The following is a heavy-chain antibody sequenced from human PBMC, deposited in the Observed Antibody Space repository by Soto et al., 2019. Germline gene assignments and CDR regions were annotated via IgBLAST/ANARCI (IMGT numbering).Heavy chain of an antibody. CDR3: ARLEAQAEVRLWIDT. D-gene: IGHD6-25*01. Sequence: GESLKISCKGSGYSFTSYWIGWVRQMPGKGLEWMGIIFPGDSETRYSPSFQGQVTISADKSITTAYLQWSSLKASDTAMYYCARLEAQAEVRLWIDTWGQGTLVTVSS. V-gene: IGHV5-51*01. CDR2: IFPGDSET. J-gene: IGHJ5*02. CDR1: GYSFTSYW.